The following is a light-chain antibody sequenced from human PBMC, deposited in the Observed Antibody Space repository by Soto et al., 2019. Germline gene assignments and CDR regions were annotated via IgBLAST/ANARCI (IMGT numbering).Light chain of an antibody. V-gene: IGLV1-44*01. CDR2: SNN. CDR1: SSNIGSNT. Sequence: QSVLTQPPSASGTPGPRVTISFSGSSSNIGSNTVNWDQQLPGTAPKLLIYSNNQRPSGVPDRFSGSKSGTSASLAISGLQSEDEADYYCAAWDDSLNGVVFGGGTKLTVL. CDR3: AAWDDSLNGVV. J-gene: IGLJ2*01.